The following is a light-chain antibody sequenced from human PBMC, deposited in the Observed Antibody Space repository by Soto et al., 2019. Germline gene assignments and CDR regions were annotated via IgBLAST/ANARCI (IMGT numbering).Light chain of an antibody. Sequence: QSALTQPASVSGSPGQSITISCTGTTSDVGGYKYVSWYQQHPGKAPKLMLYEVSNRPSGVSNRFSGSKSGNTASLTISGLQAEDEADYYCSSYTSSSTLIFGGGTKVTVL. CDR2: EVS. V-gene: IGLV2-14*01. J-gene: IGLJ2*01. CDR3: SSYTSSSTLI. CDR1: TSDVGGYKY.